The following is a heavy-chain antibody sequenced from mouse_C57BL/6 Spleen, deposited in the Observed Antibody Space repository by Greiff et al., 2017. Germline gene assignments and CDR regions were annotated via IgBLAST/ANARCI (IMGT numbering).Heavy chain of an antibody. V-gene: IGHV1-55*01. Sequence: QVHVKQPGAELVKPGASVKMSCKASGYTFTSYWITWVKQRPGQGLEWIGDIYPGSGSTNYNEKFKSKATLTVDTSSSTAYMQLSSLTSEDSAVYYCARGDYSNFDYWGQGTTLTVSS. CDR2: IYPGSGST. CDR1: GYTFTSYW. J-gene: IGHJ2*01. D-gene: IGHD2-5*01. CDR3: ARGDYSNFDY.